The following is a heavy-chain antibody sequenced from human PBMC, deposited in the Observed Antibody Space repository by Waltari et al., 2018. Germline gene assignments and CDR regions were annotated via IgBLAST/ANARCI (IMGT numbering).Heavy chain of an antibody. D-gene: IGHD3-10*01. V-gene: IGHV3-49*04. CDR2: IRSKGYGGKT. Sequence: EVQLVESGGGLVQPGRSLRLSCTASGFTFGDYAMSWVRQAPGKGLEWVGVIRSKGYGGKTEYAASVKGRFTISRDDSKSIAYLQMNSLKTEDTAVYYCTRGLDYYGSGSYLLDVWGQGTTVTVSS. CDR1: GFTFGDYA. J-gene: IGHJ6*02. CDR3: TRGLDYYGSGSYLLDV.